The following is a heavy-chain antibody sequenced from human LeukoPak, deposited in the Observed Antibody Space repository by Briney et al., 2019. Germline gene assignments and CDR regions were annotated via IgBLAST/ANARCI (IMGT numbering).Heavy chain of an antibody. CDR1: GFTFSSYS. V-gene: IGHV3-21*01. J-gene: IGHJ3*02. CDR3: ARGHSGGYQRLDAFDI. D-gene: IGHD1-26*01. CDR2: TSGTSRYI. Sequence: GGSLRLSCAASGFTFSSYSMNWVRQAPGKGLEWVSSTSGTSRYIYYGDSLRGRFTVSRDNAKNSLYLQMNSLRAEDTAVYYCARGHSGGYQRLDAFDIWGQGTMVTVSS.